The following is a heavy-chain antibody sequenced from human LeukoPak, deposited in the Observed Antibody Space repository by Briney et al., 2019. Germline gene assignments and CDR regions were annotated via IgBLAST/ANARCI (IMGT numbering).Heavy chain of an antibody. J-gene: IGHJ4*02. CDR1: GFTFSSYS. CDR3: ARDGITTRILEY. V-gene: IGHV3-21*01. CDR2: ISSRSTYI. Sequence: GGSLRLSCAASGFTFSSYSMNWVRQAPGKGLEWVSSISSRSTYIYHADSVKGRFTISRDNAKNSLFLQMNSLRAEDTAVYYCARDGITTRILEYWGQGTLVTVSS. D-gene: IGHD3-22*01.